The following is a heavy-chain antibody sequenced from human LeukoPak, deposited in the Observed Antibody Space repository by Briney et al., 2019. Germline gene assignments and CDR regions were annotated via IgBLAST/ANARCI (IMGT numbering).Heavy chain of an antibody. J-gene: IGHJ4*02. Sequence: GASVKVSCKASGYTFTSYYMHWVRQAPGQGLEWMGIINPSGGSTSYAQKFQGRVTMTRDTSTSTDYMELSSLRSEDTAVYYCARDRGDWGFDYWGQGTLVTVSS. D-gene: IGHD2-21*02. CDR1: GYTFTSYY. V-gene: IGHV1-46*01. CDR3: ARDRGDWGFDY. CDR2: INPSGGST.